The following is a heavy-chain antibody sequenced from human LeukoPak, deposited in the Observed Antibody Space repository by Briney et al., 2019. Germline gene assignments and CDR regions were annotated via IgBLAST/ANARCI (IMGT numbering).Heavy chain of an antibody. CDR3: ASLAVPKGGFDY. J-gene: IGHJ4*02. CDR1: GGSFSSGGFF. CDR2: VYFSGNT. V-gene: IGHV4-31*03. Sequence: SQTLSLTCTVSGGSFSSGGFFWGWIRQHPGKGLEWIGHVYFSGNTYYNPSLKSRLTISVDTSKNQFSLKMISVTAADTAVYYCASLAVPKGGFDYWGQGILVTVST. D-gene: IGHD3-16*01.